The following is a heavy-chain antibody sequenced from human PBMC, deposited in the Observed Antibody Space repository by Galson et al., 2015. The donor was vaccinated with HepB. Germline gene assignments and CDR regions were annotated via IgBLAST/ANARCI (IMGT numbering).Heavy chain of an antibody. CDR3: ARNYGGNSPAAFDI. J-gene: IGHJ3*02. V-gene: IGHV1-2*02. Sequence: SVKVSCKASGYTSTGYYMHWVRQAPGQGLEWMGWINPNSGGTNYAQKFQGRVTMTRDTSISTAYMELSRLRSEDTALYYCARNYGGNSPAAFDIWGQGTMVTVSS. D-gene: IGHD4-23*01. CDR1: GYTSTGYY. CDR2: INPNSGGT.